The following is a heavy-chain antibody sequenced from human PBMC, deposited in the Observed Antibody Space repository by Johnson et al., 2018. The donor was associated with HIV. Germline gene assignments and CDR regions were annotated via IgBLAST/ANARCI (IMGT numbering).Heavy chain of an antibody. CDR2: ISSSGNTI. J-gene: IGHJ3*02. V-gene: IGHV3-11*04. Sequence: QEKLVESGGGLVKPGGSLRLSCAASGITFSDYYMSWIRQAPGKGLEWVSYISSSGNTIYYADSVKGRFTISRDNAKNSLYLQMNSLRAEDTAVYYCARVNYDSSGSFDIWGQGTMVTVSS. CDR3: ARVNYDSSGSFDI. D-gene: IGHD3-22*01. CDR1: GITFSDYY.